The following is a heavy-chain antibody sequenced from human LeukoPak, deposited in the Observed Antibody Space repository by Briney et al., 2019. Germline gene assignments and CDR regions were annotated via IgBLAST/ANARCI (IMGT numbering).Heavy chain of an antibody. CDR2: IKQDGSEK. CDR3: ATETNGRHYDY. CDR1: GFTFSSYW. J-gene: IGHJ4*02. V-gene: IGHV3-7*01. D-gene: IGHD1-14*01. Sequence: GGSLRLSSAASGFTFSSYWMSWVRQAPGKGLEWVANIKQDGSEKYYVDSVKGRFTISRDNANNFLYLQMNSLRAEDTAVYYCATETNGRHYDYWGQGTLLTVSS.